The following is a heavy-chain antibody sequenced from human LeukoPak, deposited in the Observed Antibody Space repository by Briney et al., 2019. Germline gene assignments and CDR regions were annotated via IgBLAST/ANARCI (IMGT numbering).Heavy chain of an antibody. V-gene: IGHV3-7*01. CDR1: GFPFDTYA. CDR3: ASRLFRTTNFDY. D-gene: IGHD2-21*01. CDR2: IKQDGSEK. Sequence: GGSLRLSCAASGFPFDTYAMSWVRQAPGKGLEWVANIKQDGSEKNYVDSVKGRFTISRDNAKNSLYLQMNSLRAEDTAVYYCASRLFRTTNFDYWGQGTLVTVSS. J-gene: IGHJ4*02.